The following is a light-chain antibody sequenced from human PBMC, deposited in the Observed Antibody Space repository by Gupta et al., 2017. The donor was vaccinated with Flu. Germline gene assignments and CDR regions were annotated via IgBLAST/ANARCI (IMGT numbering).Light chain of an antibody. Sequence: ASPLLSPGEEAILIPRGARQISSNYLDWYQQKPGQAPKLLMYAASTWPSGAPARFSGSGSGTEFTLTISSLEPDDFAAYYCQQFCTIPFTFGPGTKVDMK. J-gene: IGKJ3*01. V-gene: IGKV1-39*01. CDR2: AAS. CDR3: QQFCTIPFT. CDR1: QISSNY.